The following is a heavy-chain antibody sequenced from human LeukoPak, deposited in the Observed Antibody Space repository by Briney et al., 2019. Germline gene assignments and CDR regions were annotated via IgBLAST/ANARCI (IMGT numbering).Heavy chain of an antibody. J-gene: IGHJ4*02. D-gene: IGHD6-6*01. Sequence: SQTLSLTCTVSGGSISSGYYYWSWIRQPPGKGLEYIGYIYYGGTYYNPSLKSRVTISVDTSKNQFSLKLSSVTAADTAVYYCARGTWSSSIDYWGQGTLVTVSS. CDR3: ARGTWSSSIDY. CDR2: IYYGGT. V-gene: IGHV4-30-4*01. CDR1: GGSISSGYYY.